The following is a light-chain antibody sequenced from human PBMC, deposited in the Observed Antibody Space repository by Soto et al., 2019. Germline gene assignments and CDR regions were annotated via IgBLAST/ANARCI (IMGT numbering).Light chain of an antibody. J-gene: IGKJ1*01. V-gene: IGKV1-5*03. CDR1: QTINRW. CDR3: QQYDSYPWT. Sequence: DIQITQSPSTLSASVGNRVTITCRASQTINRWLAWHQQKTGKAPKLLIYEASNLETGVPSRFGGSGSGTEFTLIISSLQPDDFATYYCQQYDSYPWTFGQGTRWIS. CDR2: EAS.